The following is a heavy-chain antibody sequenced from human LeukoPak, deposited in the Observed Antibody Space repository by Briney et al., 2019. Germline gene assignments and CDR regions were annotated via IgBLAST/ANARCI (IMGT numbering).Heavy chain of an antibody. D-gene: IGHD1-1*01. V-gene: IGHV4-4*02. CDR2: IYYSGST. Sequence: SGTLSLTCAVSGDSVSSSHWWSWVRQPPGKGLEWIGSIYYSGSTYYNPSLKSRVTMSVDTSKKQFSLKLSSVTAADTAVYYCARHAVEAASRWFDPWGQGTLVTVSS. J-gene: IGHJ5*02. CDR3: ARHAVEAASRWFDP. CDR1: GDSVSSSHW.